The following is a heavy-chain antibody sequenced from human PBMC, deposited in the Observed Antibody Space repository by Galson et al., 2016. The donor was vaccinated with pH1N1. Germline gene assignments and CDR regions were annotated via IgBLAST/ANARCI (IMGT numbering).Heavy chain of an antibody. J-gene: IGHJ4*02. V-gene: IGHV4-34*01. CDR1: GGSFSDYY. CDR3: ARVDFGGKLGD. Sequence: SETLSLTCTVYGGSFSDYYWSWIRQPPGKGLEWIGEVNPSGSTIYNPSLNSRVIISADTSRNQFSLKLTSVTAADTAVYFCARVDFGGKLGDWGQGTQVTVFS. D-gene: IGHD3-10*01. CDR2: VNPSGST.